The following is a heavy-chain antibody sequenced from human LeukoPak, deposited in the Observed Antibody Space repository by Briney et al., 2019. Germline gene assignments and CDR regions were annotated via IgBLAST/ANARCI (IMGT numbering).Heavy chain of an antibody. Sequence: SETLSLTCTVSGGSISSYYWSWIRQPPGKGLEWIGYIYYSGSTNYNPSLKSRVTISVDTSKNQFSLKLSSVTAADTAVYYCAIQPSGWYFREQYYFDYWGQGTLVTVSS. CDR2: IYYSGST. CDR3: AIQPSGWYFREQYYFDY. J-gene: IGHJ4*02. D-gene: IGHD6-19*01. CDR1: GGSISSYY. V-gene: IGHV4-59*08.